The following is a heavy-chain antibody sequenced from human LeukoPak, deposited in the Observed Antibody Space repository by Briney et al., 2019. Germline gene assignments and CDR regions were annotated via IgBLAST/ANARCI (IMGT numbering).Heavy chain of an antibody. Sequence: GASVKVSCKASGYTFTSYDINWVRQATGQGLEWMGWMNPNSGNTGYAQKFQGRVTITRNTSISTAYMELSSLRSEDTAVYYCARGVGRVLYYYYMDVWGKGTTVTVSS. CDR2: MNPNSGNT. CDR1: GYTFTSYD. V-gene: IGHV1-8*03. CDR3: ARGVGRVLYYYYMDV. J-gene: IGHJ6*03. D-gene: IGHD4/OR15-4a*01.